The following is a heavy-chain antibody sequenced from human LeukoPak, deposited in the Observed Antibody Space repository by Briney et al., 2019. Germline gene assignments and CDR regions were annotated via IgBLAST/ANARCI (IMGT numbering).Heavy chain of an antibody. CDR1: GFTFSSYS. J-gene: IGHJ5*02. CDR3: ARDRAVAGSFNWFDP. CDR2: ISSSSSYI. D-gene: IGHD6-19*01. Sequence: GGSLRLSCAASGFTFSSYSMNWVRQAPGKGLEWVSSISSSSSYIYYADSVKGRFTISRDNAKNSLYLQMNSLRAEDTAVYYCARDRAVAGSFNWFDPWGQGTLVTVSS. V-gene: IGHV3-21*01.